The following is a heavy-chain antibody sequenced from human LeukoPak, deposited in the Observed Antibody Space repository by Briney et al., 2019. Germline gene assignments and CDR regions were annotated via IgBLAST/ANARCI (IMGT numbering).Heavy chain of an antibody. Sequence: GESLKISCVGSGYSFTSYWIGWVRQMPGKGLEWVGIIYPGDSDTRYSPSFQGQVTISADKSISTAYLQWSSLKASDTAMYYCTRSNLITMIVNFRDAFDIWGQGTMVTVSS. J-gene: IGHJ3*02. D-gene: IGHD3-22*01. CDR1: GYSFTSYW. CDR3: TRSNLITMIVNFRDAFDI. CDR2: IYPGDSDT. V-gene: IGHV5-51*01.